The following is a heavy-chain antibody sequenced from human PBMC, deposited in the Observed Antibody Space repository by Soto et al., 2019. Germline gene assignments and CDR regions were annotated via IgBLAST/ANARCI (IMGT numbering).Heavy chain of an antibody. V-gene: IGHV3-53*01. CDR2: IYPAGPT. Sequence: VGSLRLSCAASGFTVSGMFMNWVRQAPGKGLEWVSVIYPAGPTYYADSVKGRFTISRDNSKNTLFLQLNNLRAEDTAVYYCARDADSSGLHYWGQGILVTVSS. CDR3: ARDADSSGLHY. J-gene: IGHJ4*02. D-gene: IGHD6-19*01. CDR1: GFTVSGMF.